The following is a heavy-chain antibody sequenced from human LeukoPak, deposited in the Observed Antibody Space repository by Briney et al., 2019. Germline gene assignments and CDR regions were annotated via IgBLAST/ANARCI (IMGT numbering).Heavy chain of an antibody. D-gene: IGHD5-18*01. Sequence: GGSLRLSCAASGFTFSSYGMHWVRQAPGKGLEWVAVISYDGSNKYYADSVKGRFTISRDNSKNTLYLQMNSLRAEDTAVYYCAKDTGAYVQLWLLGYWGQGTLVTVSS. J-gene: IGHJ4*02. CDR3: AKDTGAYVQLWLLGY. CDR2: ISYDGSNK. CDR1: GFTFSSYG. V-gene: IGHV3-30*18.